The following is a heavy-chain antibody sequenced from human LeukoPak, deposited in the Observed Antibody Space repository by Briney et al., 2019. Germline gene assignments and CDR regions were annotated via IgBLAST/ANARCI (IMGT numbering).Heavy chain of an antibody. CDR2: ISSSGSTI. V-gene: IGHV3-48*04. J-gene: IGHJ3*02. CDR3: ARGSWVKAFDI. Sequence: GGSLRLSCAASGFTFSSYGMHWVRQAPGKGLEWVSYISSSGSTIYYADSVKGRFTISRDNAKNSLYLQMNSLRAEDTAVYYCARGSWVKAFDIWGQGTMVTVSS. D-gene: IGHD3-16*01. CDR1: GFTFSSYG.